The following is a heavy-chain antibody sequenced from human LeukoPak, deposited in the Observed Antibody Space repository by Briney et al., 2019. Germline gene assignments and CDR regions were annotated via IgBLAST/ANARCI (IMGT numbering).Heavy chain of an antibody. J-gene: IGHJ3*02. CDR2: INPSGGST. CDR1: GYTFTSYY. D-gene: IGHD3-22*01. Sequence: ASVKVSCKASGYTFTSYYMRWVRQAPGQGLEWMGIINPSGGSTSYAQKFQGRVTMTRDTSTSTVYMELSSLRSEDTAVYYCARDSPEYYDLYAFDIWGQGTMVTVSS. CDR3: ARDSPEYYDLYAFDI. V-gene: IGHV1-46*01.